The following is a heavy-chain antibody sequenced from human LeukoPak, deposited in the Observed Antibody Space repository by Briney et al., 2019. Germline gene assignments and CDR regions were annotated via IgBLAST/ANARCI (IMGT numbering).Heavy chain of an antibody. D-gene: IGHD3-22*01. V-gene: IGHV3-23*01. J-gene: IGHJ4*02. Sequence: GGSLRLSCAASGFTFNSYAMSWVRQAPGKGLEWVSVISGSGSNTYYADSVKGRFTISRDNSKNTLYLQMNSLRAKDTAVYYCAKRDSNDYYYSASDYWGQGTLVTVSS. CDR2: ISGSGSNT. CDR1: GFTFNSYA. CDR3: AKRDSNDYYYSASDY.